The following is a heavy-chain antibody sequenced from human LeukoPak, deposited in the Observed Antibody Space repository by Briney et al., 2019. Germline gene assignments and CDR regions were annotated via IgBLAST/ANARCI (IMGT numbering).Heavy chain of an antibody. CDR1: GGTFSSYA. D-gene: IGHD7-27*01. V-gene: IGHV1-69*05. Sequence: GASVEVSCKASGGTFSSYAISWVRQAPGQGLEWMGRIIPIFGTPNYAQKFQGRVTITTDESTSTVYMELSSLRSEDTAVYYCARDLQRANWGSGEYFDYWGQGTLVTVSS. J-gene: IGHJ4*02. CDR2: IIPIFGTP. CDR3: ARDLQRANWGSGEYFDY.